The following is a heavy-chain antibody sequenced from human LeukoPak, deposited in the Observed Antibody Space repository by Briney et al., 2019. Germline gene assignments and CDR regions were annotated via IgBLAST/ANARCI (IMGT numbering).Heavy chain of an antibody. CDR2: INPSGGST. Sequence: ASVKVSCKASGYILTSYYMHWVRQAPGQGLEWMGIINPSGGSTSYAQKFQGRVTMTRDTSTSTVYMELSSLRSEDTAVYYCAKSLGGREFDPWGQGTLVTVSS. V-gene: IGHV1-46*01. J-gene: IGHJ5*02. CDR3: AKSLGGREFDP. CDR1: GYILTSYY. D-gene: IGHD1-26*01.